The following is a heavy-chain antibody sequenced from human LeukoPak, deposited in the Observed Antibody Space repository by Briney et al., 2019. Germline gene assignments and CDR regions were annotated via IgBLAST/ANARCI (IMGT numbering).Heavy chain of an antibody. CDR2: IPYDGGNK. V-gene: IGHV3-30-3*01. CDR1: GFTFSSYA. Sequence: GGSLRLSCAASGFTFSSYAMHWVRQAPGKGLEWVAVIPYDGGNKYYADSVKGRFTISRDNSKNTLYLQMNSLRAEDTAVYYCAKDPRIRQQLGLNWFDPWGQGTLVTVSS. J-gene: IGHJ5*02. CDR3: AKDPRIRQQLGLNWFDP. D-gene: IGHD6-13*01.